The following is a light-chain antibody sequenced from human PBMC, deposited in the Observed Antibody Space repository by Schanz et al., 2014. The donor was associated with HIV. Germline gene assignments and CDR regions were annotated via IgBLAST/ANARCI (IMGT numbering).Light chain of an antibody. Sequence: QSVLTQPPSASGSPGQSITISCNGLNSDISTYNYPPRYQQNPGKAPNLIIYDVNKRPSAVPDRFSGSRSGNTASLTVSGLQAEDEGDYFCSSYEGNNILVFGGGTKLTVL. CDR1: NSDISTYNY. CDR3: SSYEGNNILV. V-gene: IGLV2-8*01. J-gene: IGLJ3*02. CDR2: DVN.